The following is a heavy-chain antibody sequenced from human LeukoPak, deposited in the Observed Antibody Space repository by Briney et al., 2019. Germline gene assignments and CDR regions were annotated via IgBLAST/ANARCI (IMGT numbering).Heavy chain of an antibody. D-gene: IGHD3-9*01. CDR3: XXXXXXXXILTGYPFDY. CDR2: ISSSGSTI. V-gene: IGHV3-11*01. J-gene: IGHJ4*02. CDR1: GFTFSDYY. Sequence: GGSLRLSCAASGFTFSDYYMSWIRQAPGKGLEWVSYISSSGSTIYYADSVKGRFTISRDNAKNSLYLQMNSLRAEDTAVYYXXXXXXXXXILTGYPFDYWGQGTLVTVSS.